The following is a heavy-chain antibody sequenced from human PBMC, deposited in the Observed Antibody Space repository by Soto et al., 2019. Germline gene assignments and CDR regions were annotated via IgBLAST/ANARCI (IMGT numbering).Heavy chain of an antibody. CDR2: IKSKVDSATT. CDR1: GFTFTNAW. J-gene: IGHJ4*02. Sequence: GGSRRLSGAASGFTFTNAWMTWFPQAPGKGLEWVGRIKSKVDSATTDYAAPVKGRFSISRDASRNTLYLQMNSLNLEDTAVYYRTTDDPINRNWGQGTLVTVSS. V-gene: IGHV3-15*01. CDR3: TTDDPINRN.